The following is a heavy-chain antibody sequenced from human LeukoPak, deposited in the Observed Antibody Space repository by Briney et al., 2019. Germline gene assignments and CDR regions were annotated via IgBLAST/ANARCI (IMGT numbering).Heavy chain of an antibody. CDR1: GGSISSYY. CDR3: ARVGYYYDSSGYYWRDYLDY. J-gene: IGHJ4*02. Sequence: SETLSLTCTVSGGSISSYYWSWIRQPPGKGLEWIGYIYYSGSTNYNPSLKSRVTISVDTSKNQFSLKLSSVTAADTAVYYCARVGYYYDSSGYYWRDYLDYWGQGTLVTVSS. V-gene: IGHV4-59*01. CDR2: IYYSGST. D-gene: IGHD3-22*01.